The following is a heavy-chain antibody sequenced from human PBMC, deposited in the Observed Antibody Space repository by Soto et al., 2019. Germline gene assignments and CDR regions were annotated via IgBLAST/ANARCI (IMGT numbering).Heavy chain of an antibody. CDR3: ARTLYGDNVDY. CDR2: MNPNSGKT. Sequence: QVQLVQSGAEVKKPGASVKVSCKASGYTFTSYDINWVRQAPGQGLEWMGWMNPNSGKTGYAQKFQDRVTMTRNTSTSTAYIELSSLRSEDTALYYCARTLYGDNVDYWGQGTLVTVSS. J-gene: IGHJ4*02. D-gene: IGHD4-17*01. CDR1: GYTFTSYD. V-gene: IGHV1-8*01.